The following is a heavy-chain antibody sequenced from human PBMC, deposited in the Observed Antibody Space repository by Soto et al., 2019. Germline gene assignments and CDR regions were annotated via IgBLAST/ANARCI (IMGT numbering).Heavy chain of an antibody. D-gene: IGHD1-7*01. CDR2: IFARGAT. CDR3: TTSHAGELNN. Sequence: QVQLQESGPGLVKPSGTLSLTCAVSGGSISRSSWWSRVRQSPGKGLEWIGEIFARGATNYNPSLKGRLPMSVDKSKNQFSLNLSSLTAADTAVYFCTTSHAGELNNWGHGTLVTVAS. J-gene: IGHJ4*01. V-gene: IGHV4-4*02. CDR1: GGSISRSSW.